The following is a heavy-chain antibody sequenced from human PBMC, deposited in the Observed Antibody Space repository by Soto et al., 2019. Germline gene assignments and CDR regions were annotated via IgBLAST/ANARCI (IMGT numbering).Heavy chain of an antibody. CDR3: ARIGWGGDS. Sequence: SETLSLTCSVSGGSVRTGSYHWSWIRQPPRKGLEWIGFIPNNGSPDYNPSLKSRVVVSIDRSKNQFSLKVNSVTAADTAVYFCARIGWGGDSWGQGTLVTVSS. V-gene: IGHV4-61*01. CDR2: IPNNGSP. CDR1: GGSVRTGSYH. J-gene: IGHJ4*02. D-gene: IGHD7-27*01.